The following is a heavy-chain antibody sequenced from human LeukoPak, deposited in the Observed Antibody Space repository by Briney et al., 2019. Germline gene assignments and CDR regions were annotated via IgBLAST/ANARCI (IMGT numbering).Heavy chain of an antibody. Sequence: PGRSLRLSCAASGFTFDDYAMHWVRQAPGKGLEWVSGISWNSGSIGYADSAKGRFTISRDNAKNSLYLQMNSLRAEDTALYYCAKGDYSRNFDYWGQGTLVTVSS. CDR2: ISWNSGSI. V-gene: IGHV3-9*01. CDR3: AKGDYSRNFDY. CDR1: GFTFDDYA. J-gene: IGHJ4*02. D-gene: IGHD4-11*01.